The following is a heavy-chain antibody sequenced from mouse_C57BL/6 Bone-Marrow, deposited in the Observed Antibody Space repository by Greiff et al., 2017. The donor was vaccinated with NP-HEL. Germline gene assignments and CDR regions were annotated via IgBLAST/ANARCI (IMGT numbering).Heavy chain of an antibody. J-gene: IGHJ1*03. CDR2: IRSKRSHYAT. V-gene: IGHV10-3*01. CDR1: GFTFNTYA. Sequence: EVQVVESGGGLVQPKGSLKLSCAASGFTFNTYAMHWVRQAPGKGLEWVARIRSKRSHYATYYADSVKDRFTISRDDSQSMLYLQLNNLKPEDTAMYYCVRGEGSGGGYFDVWGTGTTVTVSS. CDR3: VRGEGSGGGYFDV.